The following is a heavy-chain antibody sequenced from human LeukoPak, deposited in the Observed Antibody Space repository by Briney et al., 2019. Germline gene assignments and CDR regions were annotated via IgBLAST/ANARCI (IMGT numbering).Heavy chain of an antibody. Sequence: SETLSLTCTVSGDSVSNDVCYWTWIRQPAGKGLEWIGRVVPSGVTRYNPSFEGRLTISVDTAKNQFSLKLTSMTAADTAVYYCARDRGSTTARGVPSWFDPWGQGTLVTVSS. CDR3: ARDRGSTTARGVPSWFDP. D-gene: IGHD3-10*01. CDR1: GDSVSNDVCY. V-gene: IGHV4-61*02. J-gene: IGHJ5*02. CDR2: VVPSGVT.